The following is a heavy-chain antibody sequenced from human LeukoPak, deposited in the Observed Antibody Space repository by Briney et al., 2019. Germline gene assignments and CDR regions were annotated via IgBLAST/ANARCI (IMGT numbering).Heavy chain of an antibody. D-gene: IGHD2-15*01. J-gene: IGHJ4*02. CDR3: ARARVIAATQTFDY. Sequence: PSDTLSLTCTLSGGSLSSSGYYWGYIRQPPGKGLEWIGSIHYTGSTYYNLSLKCRVTISVDTSKTQFSLQVRSVTCAHTRVLYCARARVIAATQTFDYCGQGTLVTVSS. V-gene: IGHV4-39*01. CDR1: GGSLSSSGYY. CDR2: IHYTGST.